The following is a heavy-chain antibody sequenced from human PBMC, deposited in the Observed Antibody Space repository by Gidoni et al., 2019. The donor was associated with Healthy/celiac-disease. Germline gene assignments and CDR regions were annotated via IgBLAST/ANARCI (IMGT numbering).Heavy chain of an antibody. CDR1: GFPFSSYG. CDR3: ARELVQEVTGTYGDGMDV. V-gene: IGHV3-33*01. D-gene: IGHD1-7*01. J-gene: IGHJ6*02. CDR2: IWYDGSNK. Sequence: QVQLVESGGGVVQPGRSLRLSCAASGFPFSSYGMHWVRQAPGKGLEWVAVIWYDGSNKYYADSVKGRFTISRDNSKNTLYLQMNSLRAEDTAVYYCARELVQEVTGTYGDGMDVWGQGTTVTVSS.